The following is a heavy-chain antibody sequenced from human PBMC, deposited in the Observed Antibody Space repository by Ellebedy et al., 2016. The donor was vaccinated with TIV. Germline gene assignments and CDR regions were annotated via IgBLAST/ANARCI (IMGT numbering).Heavy chain of an antibody. Sequence: PGGSLRLSCAASGFTFNSHAMSWVRQTPPKGLEWVSSISKSGSSTYYADSEKGRFTISRDNSKNTVNLQMNSLRAEDTAVYYCAKLAGVHSWYFDYWGQGTLVTVSS. D-gene: IGHD2-8*02. J-gene: IGHJ4*02. CDR3: AKLAGVHSWYFDY. CDR2: ISKSGSST. CDR1: GFTFNSHA. V-gene: IGHV3-23*01.